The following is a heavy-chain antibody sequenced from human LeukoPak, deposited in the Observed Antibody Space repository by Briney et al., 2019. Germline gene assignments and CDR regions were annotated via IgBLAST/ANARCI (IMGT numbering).Heavy chain of an antibody. CDR3: ARYYYGSGSPPAPYFDY. J-gene: IGHJ4*02. Sequence: PSGTLSLTCAVSGGSISSSNWWSWVRQPPGKGLEWIGEIYHSGSTNYNPSLKSRVTISVDKSKNQFSLKLSSVTAADTAVYYCARYYYGSGSPPAPYFDYWGQGTLVTVSS. CDR1: GGSISSSNW. CDR2: IYHSGST. D-gene: IGHD3-10*01. V-gene: IGHV4-4*02.